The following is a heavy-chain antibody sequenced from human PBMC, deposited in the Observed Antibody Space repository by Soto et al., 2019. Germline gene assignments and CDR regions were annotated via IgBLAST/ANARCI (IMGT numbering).Heavy chain of an antibody. V-gene: IGHV3-30-3*01. D-gene: IGHD6-13*01. CDR2: ISYDGSNK. CDR3: ARVHSTSWYSYYSAMDV. Sequence: QVQLVESGGGVVQPGRSLRLSCAASGFTIDKSAMHWVRQAPGKGLEWVAVISYDGSNKNYADSVKGRFTISRDNSKNTLYLQMNSLRAEDTAVYYCARVHSTSWYSYYSAMDVWGQGTTVTVSS. CDR1: GFTIDKSA. J-gene: IGHJ6*02.